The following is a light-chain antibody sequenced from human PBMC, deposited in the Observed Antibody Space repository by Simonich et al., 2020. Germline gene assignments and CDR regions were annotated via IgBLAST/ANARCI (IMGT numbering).Light chain of an antibody. J-gene: IGKJ1*01. CDR2: WAS. Sequence: DIVMTQSPDSLAVSLGERATINCKSSQSVLYSSNNKNYLAWYQQKPGQPPMLLIYWASTRESGVPDRFSGSGSGTDFTLTISSLQAEDVAVYYCQQYYSTLGTFGQGTKVEIK. CDR1: QSVLYSSNNKNY. V-gene: IGKV4-1*01. CDR3: QQYYSTLGT.